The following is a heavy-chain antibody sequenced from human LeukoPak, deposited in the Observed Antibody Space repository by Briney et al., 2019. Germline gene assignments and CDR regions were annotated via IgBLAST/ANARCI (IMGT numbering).Heavy chain of an antibody. CDR2: IYSSGST. CDR3: ARPSLSGTGYAPTGY. CDR1: DGSINTISDY. D-gene: IGHD3-10*01. J-gene: IGHJ4*02. Sequence: SETLSLTCSVSDGSINTISDYWGWVRQPPGKRLEWVGYIYSSGSTKYNPSLKSRVTMSVDTSKNQFSLNLSSVTAADTAVYYCARPSLSGTGYAPTGYWGQGILVTVSS. V-gene: IGHV4-61*05.